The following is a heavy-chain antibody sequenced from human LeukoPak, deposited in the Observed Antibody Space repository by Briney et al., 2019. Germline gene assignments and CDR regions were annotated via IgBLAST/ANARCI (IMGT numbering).Heavy chain of an antibody. J-gene: IGHJ6*02. V-gene: IGHV1-69*13. CDR3: ARGPKYSGYGIVGYYYYYGMDV. CDR2: IIPIFGTA. CDR1: GGTFSSYA. D-gene: IGHD5-12*01. Sequence: GASVKVSCKASGGTFSSYAISWVRQAPGQGLEWMGGIIPIFGTANYAQKFQGRVTITADESTSTAYMELSSLRSEDTAVYYCARGPKYSGYGIVGYYYYYGMDVWGQGTTVTVSS.